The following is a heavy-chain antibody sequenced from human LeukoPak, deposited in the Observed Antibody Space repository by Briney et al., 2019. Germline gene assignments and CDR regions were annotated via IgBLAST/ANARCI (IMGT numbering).Heavy chain of an antibody. V-gene: IGHV4-59*01. CDR2: IYCSGST. CDR3: ARLAARRRGSYYYYYMDV. D-gene: IGHD6-6*01. CDR1: GGSISSYY. J-gene: IGHJ6*03. Sequence: PSETLSLTCTVSGGSISSYYWSWIRQPPGKGLEWIGYIYCSGSTNYNPSLKSRVTISVDTSKNQFSLKLSSVTAADTAVYYCARLAARRRGSYYYYYMDVWGKGTTVTVSS.